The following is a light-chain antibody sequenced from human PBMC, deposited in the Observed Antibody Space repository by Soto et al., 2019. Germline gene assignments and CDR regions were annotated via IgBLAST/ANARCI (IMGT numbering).Light chain of an antibody. CDR3: SSYTSTSTRV. CDR1: TNDIGAFNY. Sequence: QSALTQPASVSGSPGQSIIISCTGTTNDIGAFNYVSWYQQHPGKAPKLILYEVTNRPSGVSNRFSGSKSGNTASLTISGLQAEDEADYYCSSYTSTSTRVFGGGTKLTVL. V-gene: IGLV2-14*01. CDR2: EVT. J-gene: IGLJ2*01.